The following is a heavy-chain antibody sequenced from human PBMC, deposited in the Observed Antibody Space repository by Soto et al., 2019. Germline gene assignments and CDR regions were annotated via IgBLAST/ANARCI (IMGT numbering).Heavy chain of an antibody. J-gene: IGHJ1*01. Sequence: EVQLVESGGGLVKPGGSLRLSCAASGFTFSSYSMNWVRQAPGKGLEWVSSISSSSSYIYYADSVKGRFTISRDNAKNSLYLQKNGLRAEDTAVYYCARISPQGTWGQGTLVTVSS. CDR2: ISSSSSYI. D-gene: IGHD1-1*01. CDR1: GFTFSSYS. V-gene: IGHV3-21*01. CDR3: ARISPQGT.